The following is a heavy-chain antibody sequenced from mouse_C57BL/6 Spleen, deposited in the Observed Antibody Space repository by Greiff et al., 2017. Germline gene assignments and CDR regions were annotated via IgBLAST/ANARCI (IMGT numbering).Heavy chain of an antibody. D-gene: IGHD2-1*01. Sequence: VQLQQSGAELARPGASVKLSCKASGYTFTSYGISWVKQRTGQGLEWIGEIYPRSGNTYYNEKFKGKATLTADKSSSTAYMELRSLTSEDSAVYFCARRGYGNPYAMDYWGQGTSVTVSS. CDR3: ARRGYGNPYAMDY. CDR1: GYTFTSYG. V-gene: IGHV1-81*01. J-gene: IGHJ4*01. CDR2: IYPRSGNT.